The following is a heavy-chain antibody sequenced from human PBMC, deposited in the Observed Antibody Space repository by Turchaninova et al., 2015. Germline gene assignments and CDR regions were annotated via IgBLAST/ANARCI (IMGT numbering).Heavy chain of an antibody. J-gene: IGHJ4*02. CDR3: ARVGPIAVAGMGGY. CDR2: SSAYNGNT. Sequence: QVQLVHSGAEVKKPGDSVKASGTAHGYPFTSYGISWGRQGPGQRLEWMGWSSAYNGNTNYAQKLQGRVTMTTDISTSTAYRELRSLRSDDTAVYYCARVGPIAVAGMGGYWGQGTLVTVSS. V-gene: IGHV1-18*01. D-gene: IGHD6-19*01. CDR1: GYPFTSYG.